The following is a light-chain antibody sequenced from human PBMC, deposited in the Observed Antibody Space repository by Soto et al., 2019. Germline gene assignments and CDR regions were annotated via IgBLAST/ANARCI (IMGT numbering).Light chain of an antibody. CDR2: DAS. J-gene: IGKJ3*01. CDR3: QYCRGLSA. V-gene: IGKV1-5*01. CDR1: QRISRY. Sequence: DIQMTQSPSTLPASVGDRVTITCRASQRISRYLAWYQQKPGEAPKLLLYDASSLQSGVPSRFSGSGSGTEFRLSITGLQPDDFAAYYCQYCRGLSAFGPGTKVYIK.